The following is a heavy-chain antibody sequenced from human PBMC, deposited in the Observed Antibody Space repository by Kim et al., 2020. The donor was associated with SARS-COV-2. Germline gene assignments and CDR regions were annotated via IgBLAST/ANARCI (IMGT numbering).Heavy chain of an antibody. J-gene: IGHJ4*02. D-gene: IGHD4-4*01. CDR1: GYSFTNYW. CDR2: IYPDDSDT. Sequence: GESLKISCQGSGYSFTNYWVAWVRQMPGKGLEWMGIIYPDDSDTRYSPSFQGQVTISADKSINTAYLPWSSLKASDSAMYYCARPAEGNSNTYFEFWGQG. V-gene: IGHV5-51*01. CDR3: ARPAEGNSNTYFEF.